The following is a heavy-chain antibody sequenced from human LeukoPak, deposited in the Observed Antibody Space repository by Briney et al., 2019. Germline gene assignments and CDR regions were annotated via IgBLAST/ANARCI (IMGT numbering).Heavy chain of an antibody. J-gene: IGHJ4*02. CDR2: IHEGGST. CDR3: ARHEGFSQKD. Sequence: SGTLSLTCAVSGVSMSSNNWWSWVRQPPGKGLELIGEIHEGGSTNYNPSLKSRVTISVDKSKDQFSLKLSSVTAADTAVYYCARHEGFSQKDWGQGTQVTVS. CDR1: GVSMSSNNW. V-gene: IGHV4-4*02.